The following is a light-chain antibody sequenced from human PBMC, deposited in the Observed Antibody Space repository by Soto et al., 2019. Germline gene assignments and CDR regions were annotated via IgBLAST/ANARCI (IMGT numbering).Light chain of an antibody. V-gene: IGLV2-11*01. J-gene: IGLJ2*01. CDR3: CSYAGSYTV. CDR2: DVS. CDR1: SSDVGGYNY. Sequence: QSVLTQPRSVSGSPGQSVTISCTGTSSDVGGYNYVSWYQQHPGKAPKLMIYDVSKQPSGVPDRFSGSKSGNTASLTISGLQAEDEADYYCCSYAGSYTVFGGGTKLTVL.